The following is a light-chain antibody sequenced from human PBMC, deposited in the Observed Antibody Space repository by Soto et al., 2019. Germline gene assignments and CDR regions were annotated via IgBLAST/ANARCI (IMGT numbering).Light chain of an antibody. Sequence: DIQMTQSPSSLSASVGDRVTITCQASQDISNYLSWYQQKPGKAPKLLIYDAANLQTGVPSRFSGGGSGTHFALTISSLQPEDIATYYCQHYQNLPFTFGPGTKVDVK. V-gene: IGKV1-33*01. CDR3: QHYQNLPFT. CDR1: QDISNY. J-gene: IGKJ3*01. CDR2: DAA.